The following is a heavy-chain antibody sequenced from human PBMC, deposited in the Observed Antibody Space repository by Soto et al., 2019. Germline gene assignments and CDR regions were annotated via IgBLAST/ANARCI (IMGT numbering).Heavy chain of an antibody. CDR2: IIPIFGTA. Sequence: QVQLVQSGAEVKKPGSSVKVSCKASGGTFSSYAISWVRQAPGQGLEWMGGIIPIFGTANYAQKFQGRVTITADESTSTAYMELSSLRSEDTAVYYCAREVRGSVVVPAAMLGSWFDPWGQGTLVTVSS. J-gene: IGHJ5*02. V-gene: IGHV1-69*01. D-gene: IGHD2-2*01. CDR3: AREVRGSVVVPAAMLGSWFDP. CDR1: GGTFSSYA.